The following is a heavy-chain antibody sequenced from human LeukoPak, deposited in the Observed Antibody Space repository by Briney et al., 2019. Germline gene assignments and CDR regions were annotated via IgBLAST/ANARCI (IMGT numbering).Heavy chain of an antibody. D-gene: IGHD6-19*01. CDR3: ARDSSGWYRADY. J-gene: IGHJ4*02. CDR2: ISSSSSYI. V-gene: IGHV3-21*01. Sequence: GGSLRLSCAASGFTFSSYSMNWVRQAPGKGREWDSSISSSSSYIYYADSVKGRFTISRDNAKNSLYLQMNSLRAEDTAVYYCARDSSGWYRADYWGQGTLVTVSS. CDR1: GFTFSSYS.